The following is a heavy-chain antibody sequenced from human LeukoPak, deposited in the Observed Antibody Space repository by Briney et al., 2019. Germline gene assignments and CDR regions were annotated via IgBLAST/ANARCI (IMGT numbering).Heavy chain of an antibody. D-gene: IGHD6-19*01. CDR3: ARGRIAVAGTGGASFDY. CDR1: GFAFSSYA. J-gene: IGHJ4*02. Sequence: GGSLRLSCAASGFAFSSYAMHWVRQAPGKGLEYVSAISSNGGSTDYANSVKGRFTISRDNSKNTLYLQMGSLRAEDMAVYYCARGRIAVAGTGGASFDYWGQGTLVTVSS. V-gene: IGHV3-64*01. CDR2: ISSNGGST.